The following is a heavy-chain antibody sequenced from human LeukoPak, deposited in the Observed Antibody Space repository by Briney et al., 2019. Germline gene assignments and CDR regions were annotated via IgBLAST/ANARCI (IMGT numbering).Heavy chain of an antibody. D-gene: IGHD1-26*01. CDR1: GGSISSYY. V-gene: IGHV4-59*12. J-gene: IGHJ5*02. Sequence: PSETLSLTCTVSGGSISSYYWSWIRQPPGKGLEWIGYIYYSGSTNYNPSLKSRVTISVDTSKNQFSLKVRSVTAADTAVYYCAREVLYHGSWFDPWGQGTLVTVSS. CDR3: AREVLYHGSWFDP. CDR2: IYYSGST.